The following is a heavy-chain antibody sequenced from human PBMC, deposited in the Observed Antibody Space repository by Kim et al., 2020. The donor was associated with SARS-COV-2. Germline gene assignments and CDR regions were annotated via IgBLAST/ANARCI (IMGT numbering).Heavy chain of an antibody. CDR3: ARVHDYGGNPKDCCLGY. V-gene: IGHV1-46*01. D-gene: IGHD4-17*01. Sequence: FQGRVTMTRDTSTSTVYMELSSLRSEDTAVYYCARVHDYGGNPKDCCLGYWGQGTLVTVSS. J-gene: IGHJ4*02.